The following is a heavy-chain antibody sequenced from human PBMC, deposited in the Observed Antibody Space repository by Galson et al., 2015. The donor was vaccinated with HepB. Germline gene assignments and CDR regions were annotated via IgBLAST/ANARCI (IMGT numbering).Heavy chain of an antibody. J-gene: IGHJ6*02. D-gene: IGHD6-13*01. CDR1: GDSVSNNIVA. V-gene: IGHV6-1*01. CDR3: TRVRQLARGMDV. CDR2: TDYRSKWSN. Sequence: CAISGDSVSNNIVAWNWIRQSPSRGLEWLGRTDYRSKWSNDYAVFVQSRITSNPDISRNQFFRQLNSVTPEDKGVSYCTRVRQLARGMDVWGQGTTVTVSS.